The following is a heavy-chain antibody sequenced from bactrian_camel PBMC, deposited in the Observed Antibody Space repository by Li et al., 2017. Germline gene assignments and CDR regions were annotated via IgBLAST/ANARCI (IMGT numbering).Heavy chain of an antibody. J-gene: IGHJ4*01. CDR3: AMSFQLPCLGRDERAYDY. V-gene: IGHV3S1*01. Sequence: VQLVESGGDSVRTGGSLRLPCAASGYTAGRHCMAWFRQAPGKERETVASIRTGYPFTSDYHDSVKGRFTISQDNAKNAVYLQMDTLQPEDTAIYFCAMSFQLPCLGRDERAYDYWGQGTQVTVS. D-gene: IGHD1*01. CDR1: GYTAGRHC. CDR2: IRTGYPFTS.